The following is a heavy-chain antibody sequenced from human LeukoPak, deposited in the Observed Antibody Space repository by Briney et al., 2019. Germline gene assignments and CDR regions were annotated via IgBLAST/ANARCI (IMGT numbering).Heavy chain of an antibody. CDR2: ISGSGSSI. V-gene: IGHV3-11*01. D-gene: IGHD2-15*01. Sequence: GGSLRLSCAASGFTFSDYYMSWIRQAPGKGLEWVSYISGSGSSIYYADSVKGRFTISRDNAKNSLFLQMNSLRVDDTAVYYCAREIRETVVTRHYYYGIDVWGQGTTVTVSS. J-gene: IGHJ6*02. CDR1: GFTFSDYY. CDR3: AREIRETVVTRHYYYGIDV.